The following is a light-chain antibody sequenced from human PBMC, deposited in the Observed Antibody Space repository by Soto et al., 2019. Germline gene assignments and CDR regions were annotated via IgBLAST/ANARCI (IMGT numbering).Light chain of an antibody. Sequence: EIVMTQSPATLSVSPGERATLSCRASQSVSCNFAWYQQKPGQAPRLLIYGASTRATGIPARFSGSGSGTEFTLTISSLQSEDFAVYYCQQYNNWPGTFGQGTKVEIK. J-gene: IGKJ1*01. CDR1: QSVSCN. V-gene: IGKV3-15*01. CDR2: GAS. CDR3: QQYNNWPGT.